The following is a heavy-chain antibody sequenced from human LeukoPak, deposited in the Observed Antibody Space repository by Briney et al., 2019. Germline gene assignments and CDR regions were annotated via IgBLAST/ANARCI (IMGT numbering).Heavy chain of an antibody. CDR1: GYSFTSYW. Sequence: GESLKISCKGSGYSFTSYWIGWVRQLPGKGLEWMGIIYPGDSDTRYSPSFQGQVTISADKSISTAYLQWSSLKASDTAMYYCATRLGRDGYNIDYWGQGTLVTVSS. CDR3: ATRLGRDGYNIDY. CDR2: IYPGDSDT. D-gene: IGHD5-24*01. V-gene: IGHV5-51*01. J-gene: IGHJ4*02.